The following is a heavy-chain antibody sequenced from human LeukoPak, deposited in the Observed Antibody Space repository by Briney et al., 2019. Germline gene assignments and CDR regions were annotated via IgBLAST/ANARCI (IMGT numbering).Heavy chain of an antibody. J-gene: IGHJ4*02. CDR3: ARVSVYYDSSGSHDY. CDR2: INSDGSST. Sequence: GGSLRLSCAASGFTFSSYWMHWVRHAPGKGLVWVSRINSDGSSTSYADSVKGRFTISRDNAKNTLYLQMNSLRAEDTAVYYCARVSVYYDSSGSHDYWGQGTLVTVSS. D-gene: IGHD3-22*01. V-gene: IGHV3-74*01. CDR1: GFTFSSYW.